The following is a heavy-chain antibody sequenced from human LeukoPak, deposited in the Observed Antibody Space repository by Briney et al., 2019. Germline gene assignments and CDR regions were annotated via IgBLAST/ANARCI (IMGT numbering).Heavy chain of an antibody. V-gene: IGHV5-51*01. CDR1: GYSFTSYW. J-gene: IGHJ5*02. Sequence: ESLKISCKGSGYSFTSYWIGWVRQMPGKGLEWMGIIYPGDSDTRYSPSFQGQVTISADKSISTAYLQWSSLKASDTAMYYCARYLGYCSSTSCYLNWFDPWGQGTLVTVSS. CDR3: ARYLGYCSSTSCYLNWFDP. D-gene: IGHD2-2*01. CDR2: IYPGDSDT.